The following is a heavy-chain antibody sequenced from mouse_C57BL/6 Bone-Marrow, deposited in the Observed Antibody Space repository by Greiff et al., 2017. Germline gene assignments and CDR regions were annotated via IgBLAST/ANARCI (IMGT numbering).Heavy chain of an antibody. V-gene: IGHV1-26*01. CDR1: GYTFTDYY. CDR3: AREGDLLWYPTTFVDY. Sequence: EVQLQQSGPELVKPGASVKISCKASGYTFTDYYMNWVKQSHGKSLEWIGDINPNNGGTSYNQKFKGKATLTVDKSSSTAYMELRSLTSEDSAVYYCAREGDLLWYPTTFVDYWGQGTTLTVSS. CDR2: INPNNGGT. J-gene: IGHJ2*01. D-gene: IGHD2-1*01.